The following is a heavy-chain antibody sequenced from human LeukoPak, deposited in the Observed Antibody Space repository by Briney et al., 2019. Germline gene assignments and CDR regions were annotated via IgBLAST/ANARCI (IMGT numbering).Heavy chain of an antibody. CDR2: IRYDGSNK. Sequence: GGSLRLSCAASGFTFSSYGMYWVRQAPGKGLEWVAFIRYDGSNKYYADSVKGRFTVSRDNSKNTLYLQMKSLRAEDTALYYCARGDKQLVCERRKGGFDPWGQGTLVTVSS. J-gene: IGHJ5*02. D-gene: IGHD6-13*01. CDR3: ARGDKQLVCERRKGGFDP. CDR1: GFTFSSYG. V-gene: IGHV3-30*02.